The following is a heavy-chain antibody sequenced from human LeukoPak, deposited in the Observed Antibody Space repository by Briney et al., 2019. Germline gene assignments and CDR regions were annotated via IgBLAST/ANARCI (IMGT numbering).Heavy chain of an antibody. Sequence: SETLSLTCTVSGRSISSGSYYWSWIRQPAGKGLEWIGRIYTSGSTNYNPSLKSRVTISVDTSKNQFSLKLSSVTAADTAVYYCARDLSADVWGKGTTVTVSS. J-gene: IGHJ6*04. CDR1: GRSISSGSYY. V-gene: IGHV4-61*02. D-gene: IGHD3-3*02. CDR3: ARDLSADV. CDR2: IYTSGST.